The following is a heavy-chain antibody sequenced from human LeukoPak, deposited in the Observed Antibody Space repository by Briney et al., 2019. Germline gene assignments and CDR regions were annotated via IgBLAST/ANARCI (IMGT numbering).Heavy chain of an antibody. Sequence: ASVKVSCKASGGTFSSYAISWVRQAPGQGLEWMGRIIPIFGTANYAQKFQGRVTITTDESTSTAYMELSSLRSESTAVYYCARDNPDILTDWGQGTLVTVSS. V-gene: IGHV1-69*05. CDR3: ARDNPDILTD. D-gene: IGHD3-9*01. J-gene: IGHJ4*02. CDR2: IIPIFGTA. CDR1: GGTFSSYA.